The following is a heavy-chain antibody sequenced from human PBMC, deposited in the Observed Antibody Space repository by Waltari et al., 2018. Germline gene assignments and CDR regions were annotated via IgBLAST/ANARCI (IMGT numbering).Heavy chain of an antibody. J-gene: IGHJ4*02. Sequence: QVPLVQSGAEVKKPGASGKVSCRAPGYPLTTHDINRVRQAPGQGLEWMGWMKPKSGNTGYAQKFQGRVTMTRDTSIDTAYMELSSLRSEDTVVYYCARVATLWVGDPPSLDFWGQGTLVTVSS. CDR3: ARVATLWVGDPPSLDF. CDR1: GYPLTTHD. CDR2: MKPKSGNT. V-gene: IGHV1-8*01. D-gene: IGHD3-10*01.